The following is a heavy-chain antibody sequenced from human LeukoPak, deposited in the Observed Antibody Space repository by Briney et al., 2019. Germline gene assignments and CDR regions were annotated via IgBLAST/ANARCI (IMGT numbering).Heavy chain of an antibody. Sequence: GRSLRLSCAASGFTFTSYDMHWVRQAPGKGLEWVALIWYDGSNTYYADSVRGRFTISRDNSKNTLYLQMNSLRAEDTAVYYCAVSHYGGNNDAILVSYWGQGTLVTVSS. CDR3: AVSHYGGNNDAILVSY. V-gene: IGHV3-33*01. D-gene: IGHD4-23*01. CDR2: IWYDGSNT. CDR1: GFTFTSYD. J-gene: IGHJ4*02.